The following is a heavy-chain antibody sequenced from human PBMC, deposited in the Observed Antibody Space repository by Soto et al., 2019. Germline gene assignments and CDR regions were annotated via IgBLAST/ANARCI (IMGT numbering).Heavy chain of an antibody. CDR3: AREAQIVVVDNWFDT. J-gene: IGHJ5*02. CDR1: GFTFSSYA. CDR2: ISYDGSNK. D-gene: IGHD3-22*01. Sequence: GGSLRLSCAASGFTFSSYAMHWVRQAPGKGLEWVAVISYDGSNKYYADSVKGRFTISRDNSKNTLYLQMNSLRAEDTAVYYCAREAQIVVVDNWFDTWGQGTLVTVSS. V-gene: IGHV3-30-3*01.